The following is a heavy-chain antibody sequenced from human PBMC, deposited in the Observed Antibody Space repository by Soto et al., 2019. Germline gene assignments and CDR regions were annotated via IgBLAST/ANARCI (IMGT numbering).Heavy chain of an antibody. J-gene: IGHJ4*02. CDR2: ISSSGSTI. CDR1: GFTFSSYE. CDR3: ARSFRKPVEPMIVVVAIDY. V-gene: IGHV3-48*03. Sequence: GGSLRLSCAASGFTFSSYEMNWVRQAPGKGLEWVSYISSSGSTIYYADSVKGRFTISRDNAKNSLYLQMNSLRAEDTAVYYCARSFRKPVEPMIVVVAIDYWGQGTLVTVSS. D-gene: IGHD3-22*01.